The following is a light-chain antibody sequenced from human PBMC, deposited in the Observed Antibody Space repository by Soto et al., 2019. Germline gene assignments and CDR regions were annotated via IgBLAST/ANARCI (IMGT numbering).Light chain of an antibody. J-gene: IGKJ1*01. CDR3: RQHYTYSRA. Sequence: DIQMTQSPSSLSASVGDRVTITCRASQDIRSDLGWYQQKPGKAPKRLMFAASRLQSGVPSRFSCRGSGTEFTRTISSLHPYDFATYYCRQHYTYSRAFGQGTNVEMK. CDR2: AAS. V-gene: IGKV1-17*01. CDR1: QDIRSD.